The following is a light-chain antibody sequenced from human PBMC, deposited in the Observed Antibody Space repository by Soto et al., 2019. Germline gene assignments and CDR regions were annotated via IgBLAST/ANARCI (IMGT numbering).Light chain of an antibody. CDR2: GAS. J-gene: IGKJ2*02. CDR1: QSVNNGY. V-gene: IGKV3-20*01. Sequence: EVVLTQSPGTLSLSPGERATLSCRASQSVNNGYLAWYQQKPGQAPRLLIYGASARATGIPDRFSGSGSGAVLAVTIRRLAPEDFAVYQWQQCGSSRTFGQGTKLEMK. CDR3: QQCGSSRT.